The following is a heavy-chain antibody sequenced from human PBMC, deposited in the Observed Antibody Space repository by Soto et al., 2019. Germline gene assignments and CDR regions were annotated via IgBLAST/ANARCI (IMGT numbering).Heavy chain of an antibody. CDR3: ARARLTSTVTSGY. CDR2: ISGTSEFT. CDR1: GFTFSDYY. V-gene: IGHV3-11*05. D-gene: IGHD4-17*01. Sequence: QVQLVESGGGLVKPGGSLRLSCAASGFTFSDYYMSWMRQAPGKGLEWVSFISGTSEFTNYADSVKGRFTVSRDNDKNSLFLQMNSLRADDTAIYYCARARLTSTVTSGYWGLGTLVTVSS. J-gene: IGHJ4*02.